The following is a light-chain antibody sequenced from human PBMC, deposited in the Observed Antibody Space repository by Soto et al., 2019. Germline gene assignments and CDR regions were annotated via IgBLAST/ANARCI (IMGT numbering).Light chain of an antibody. V-gene: IGKV1-8*01. CDR1: QGISSY. J-gene: IGKJ1*01. CDR2: AAS. Sequence: AIRMTQSPSSFSASTGDRVTITCRARQGISSYLAWYQQKPGKAPKLLIYAASTLQSGVPSRFSGSGSGTDFTLTISCLQSEDFATYSCQQYYSYPRTFGQGTKVEIK. CDR3: QQYYSYPRT.